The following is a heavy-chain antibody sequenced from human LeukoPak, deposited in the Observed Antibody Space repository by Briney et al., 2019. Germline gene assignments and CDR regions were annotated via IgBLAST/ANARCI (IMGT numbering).Heavy chain of an antibody. D-gene: IGHD3-22*01. CDR1: GFTFSSYG. J-gene: IGHJ4*02. CDR2: IWYDGSNK. Sequence: PGRSLRLSCAASGFTFSSYGMHWVRQVPGKGLEWVAVIWYDGSNKYYADSVKGRFTISRDNSRNTLYLQMNSLRAEDTAVYYCARDGSYYDSSGYYGYWGQGTLVTVSS. CDR3: ARDGSYYDSSGYYGY. V-gene: IGHV3-33*01.